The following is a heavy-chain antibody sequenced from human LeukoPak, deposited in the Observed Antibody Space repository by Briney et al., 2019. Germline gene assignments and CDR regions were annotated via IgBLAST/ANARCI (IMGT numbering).Heavy chain of an antibody. Sequence: GGSLRLSCAASGFTFTNYWMSWVRQAPGKGLEWVANIKQDGSEKHYVDSLRGRFTISRDNSKNTLYLQMNSLRAEDTAVYYCAKDSATGDYEYWGQGTLVTVSS. CDR1: GFTFTNYW. CDR3: AKDSATGDYEY. D-gene: IGHD4-17*01. V-gene: IGHV3-7*01. J-gene: IGHJ4*02. CDR2: IKQDGSEK.